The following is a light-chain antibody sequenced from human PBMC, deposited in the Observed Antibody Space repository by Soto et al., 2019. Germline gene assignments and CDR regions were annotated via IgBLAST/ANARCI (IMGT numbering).Light chain of an antibody. CDR1: SSNIGASSD. V-gene: IGLV1-40*01. Sequence: QSVLTQPPSVSGAPGQRVTISCTGSSSNIGASSDVHWYQQLPGTAPKLLIYGNSNRPSGVPNRFSGSKSGTSASLAISGLQAEDEADYYCHSYDSSLSVGVFGGGTKLTVL. CDR3: HSYDSSLSVGV. CDR2: GNS. J-gene: IGLJ3*02.